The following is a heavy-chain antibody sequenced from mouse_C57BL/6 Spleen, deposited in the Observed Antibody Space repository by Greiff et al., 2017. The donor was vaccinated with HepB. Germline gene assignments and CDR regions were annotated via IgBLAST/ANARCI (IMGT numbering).Heavy chain of an antibody. Sequence: DVKLQESGPGLVKPSQSLSLTCSVTGYSITSGYYWNWIRQFPGNKLEWMGYISYDGSNNYNPSLKNRISITRDTSKNQFFLKLNSVTTEDTATYYCARDDSSGFPWFAYWGQGTLVTVSA. CDR2: ISYDGSN. CDR1: GYSITSGYY. V-gene: IGHV3-6*01. D-gene: IGHD3-2*02. CDR3: ARDDSSGFPWFAY. J-gene: IGHJ3*01.